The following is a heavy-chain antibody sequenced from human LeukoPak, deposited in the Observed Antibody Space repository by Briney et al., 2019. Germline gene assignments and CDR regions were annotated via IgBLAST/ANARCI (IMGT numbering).Heavy chain of an antibody. Sequence: GGSLRLSCAASGFTFSTYTMNWVRRAPGKGLEWVSSTTSGSGYIYYADSVKGRFTVSRDNAKNSLYLQMNSLRAEDTAVYYCARDSATVVIRSNWFDPWGQGTLVTVSS. V-gene: IGHV3-21*01. CDR3: ARDSATVVIRSNWFDP. D-gene: IGHD4-23*01. CDR1: GFTFSTYT. J-gene: IGHJ5*02. CDR2: TTSGSGYI.